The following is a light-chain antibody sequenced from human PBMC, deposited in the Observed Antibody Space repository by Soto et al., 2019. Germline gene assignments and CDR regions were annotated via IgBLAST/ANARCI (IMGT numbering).Light chain of an antibody. J-gene: IGKJ5*01. CDR1: QSVCTTY. V-gene: IGKV3-20*01. CDR2: GAS. CDR3: QQYGTSPIT. Sequence: EVVLTQSPGTLSLSPGERATLSCRASQSVCTTYLAWYQQKPGQAPRLLIYGASNRATGIPDRFSGSGSGTDFTLTISRLESEDFVVYFCQQYGTSPITFGQGTRLEIK.